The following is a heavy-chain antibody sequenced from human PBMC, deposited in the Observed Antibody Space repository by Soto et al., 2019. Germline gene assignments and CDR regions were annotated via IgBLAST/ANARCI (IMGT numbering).Heavy chain of an antibody. V-gene: IGHV4-39*01. CDR1: GISVSTSDYY. J-gene: IGHJ4*02. Sequence: SETLSLTCTVSGISVSTSDYYWGWVRQPPGKGLDWIGNIYYSGSTFYNPSLRSRVTLSVDTSKNQFSLRLNSVTAADTAVYFCAGFVVPASRNSDFDYWGQGTLVTVSS. CDR2: IYYSGST. D-gene: IGHD2-15*01. CDR3: AGFVVPASRNSDFDY.